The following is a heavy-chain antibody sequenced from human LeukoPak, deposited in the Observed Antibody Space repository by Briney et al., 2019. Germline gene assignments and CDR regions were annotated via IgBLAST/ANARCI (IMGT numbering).Heavy chain of an antibody. CDR3: ARATLGGVLGY. D-gene: IGHD3-16*01. Sequence: NPGGSLRLSCVASGFTFSDYYMSWTRQAPGKGLEWVSYISETGNTIYYADSVRDRFTVSRDNAKNSLYLQMNSLRAEDTAVYYCARATLGGVLGYWGQGTLVTVPS. CDR2: ISETGNTI. CDR1: GFTFSDYY. J-gene: IGHJ4*02. V-gene: IGHV3-11*01.